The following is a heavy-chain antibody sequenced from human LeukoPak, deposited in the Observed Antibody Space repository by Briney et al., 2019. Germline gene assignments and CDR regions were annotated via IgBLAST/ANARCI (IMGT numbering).Heavy chain of an antibody. CDR3: ASGWFDDYGDFERGDYFDS. J-gene: IGHJ4*02. D-gene: IGHD4-17*01. Sequence: SETLSLTCTVSGGSIDSNNAYWAWIRQPPGKGLEWIGSIYYSEFSHDNPSLKSRVSISVDASTNQFSLKLDSVTAADTAVYYCASGWFDDYGDFERGDYFDSWGQGTLVTVSS. CDR2: IYYSEFS. CDR1: GGSIDSNNAY. V-gene: IGHV4-39*01.